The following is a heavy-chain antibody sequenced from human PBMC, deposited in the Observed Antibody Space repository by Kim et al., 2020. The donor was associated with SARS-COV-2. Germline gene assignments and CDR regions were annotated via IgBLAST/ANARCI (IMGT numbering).Heavy chain of an antibody. V-gene: IGHV3-23*01. CDR1: GFTFSSYA. J-gene: IGHJ4*01. CDR3: AKTFYDFWSGYVPDY. CDR2: ISGRGGST. D-gene: IGHD3-3*01. Sequence: GGSLRLSCAASGFTFSSYAMSWVRQAPGKGLEWVSAISGRGGSTYYADSVKGRFTISRDNSKNTLYLQMNSLRAEDTAVYYCAKTFYDFWSGYVPDYWGHGTLVTVSS.